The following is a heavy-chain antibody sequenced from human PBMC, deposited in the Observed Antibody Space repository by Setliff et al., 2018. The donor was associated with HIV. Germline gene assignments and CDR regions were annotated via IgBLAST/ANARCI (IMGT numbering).Heavy chain of an antibody. Sequence: PSETLSLTCAVYGGSFTDYFWTWIRQPPGKGLEWIGDSNHSGSTNYNPSLKSRVTISVDTSKNQFSLKLSSVTAADTAVYYCARGQRVLLLNWFDPWGQGTLVT. V-gene: IGHV4-34*01. CDR3: ARGQRVLLLNWFDP. D-gene: IGHD3-10*01. CDR2: SNHSGST. J-gene: IGHJ5*02. CDR1: GGSFTDYF.